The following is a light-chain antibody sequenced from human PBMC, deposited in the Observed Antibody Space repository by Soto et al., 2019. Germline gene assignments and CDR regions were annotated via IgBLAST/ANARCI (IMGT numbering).Light chain of an antibody. CDR1: SSDVGGYIY. J-gene: IGLJ1*01. V-gene: IGLV2-11*01. CDR3: SSYTSSSILYV. CDR2: DVS. Sequence: QSALTQPRSVSGSPGQSVTISCTGTSSDVGGYIYVSWYQQYPAKAPKVMIYDVSRRPSGVPDRFSGSKSGNTASLTISGLQTEDEADYHCSSYTSSSILYVFGTGTKVTVL.